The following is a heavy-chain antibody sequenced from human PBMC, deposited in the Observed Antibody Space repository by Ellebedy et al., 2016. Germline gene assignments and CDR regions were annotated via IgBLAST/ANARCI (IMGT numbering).Heavy chain of an antibody. CDR2: IKQDGSEK. Sequence: GESLKISCTASGFTFSNYVMSWVRQAPGKGLEWVANIKQDGSEKYYVDSVKGRFTISRDNAKNSLYLQMNSLRAEDTAVYYCARELTGVWSYGMDVWGQGTTVTVSS. CDR1: GFTFSNYV. CDR3: ARELTGVWSYGMDV. J-gene: IGHJ6*02. D-gene: IGHD3-16*01. V-gene: IGHV3-7*01.